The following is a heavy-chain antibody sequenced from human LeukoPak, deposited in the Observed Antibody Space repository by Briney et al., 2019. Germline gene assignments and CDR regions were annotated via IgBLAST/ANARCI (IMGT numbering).Heavy chain of an antibody. CDR2: IYTSGST. V-gene: IGHV4-61*02. Sequence: PSQTLSLTCTVSGGSISSGSYYWSWIRQPAGKGLEWIGRIYTSGSTNYNPSLKSRVTISVDTSKNQFSLKLSSVTAADTVVYYCARGDGYNIDYWGQGTLVTVSS. D-gene: IGHD5-24*01. J-gene: IGHJ4*02. CDR3: ARGDGYNIDY. CDR1: GGSISSGSYY.